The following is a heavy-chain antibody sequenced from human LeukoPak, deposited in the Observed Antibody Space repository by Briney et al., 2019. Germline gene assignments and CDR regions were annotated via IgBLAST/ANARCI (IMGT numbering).Heavy chain of an antibody. J-gene: IGHJ4*02. CDR2: IYPGDSDT. CDR3: ARSLLKGGGYFDY. V-gene: IGHV5-51*01. D-gene: IGHD2-15*01. CDR1: GYNFTSYW. Sequence: GESLQISCQGSGYNFTSYWIGWGRQLPGKGLEWMGIIYPGDSDTRYSPSFQGQVTISADKSISTAYLQWSSLKASDTAMYYCARSLLKGGGYFDYWGQGTLVTVSS.